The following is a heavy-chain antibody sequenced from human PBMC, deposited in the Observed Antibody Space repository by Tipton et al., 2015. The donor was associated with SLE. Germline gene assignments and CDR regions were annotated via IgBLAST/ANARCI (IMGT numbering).Heavy chain of an antibody. Sequence: TLSLTCIVSGGSISSVNYYWSWIRQHPGKGLEWIGYIYYSGSTYYNPSLKTRITISVDTSKNQFSLKLSSVTAADTAIYYCARVQGGFWRPADYWGQGTLVTVSS. CDR3: ARVQGGFWRPADY. D-gene: IGHD3-3*01. CDR2: IYYSGST. J-gene: IGHJ4*02. V-gene: IGHV4-31*03. CDR1: GGSISSVNYY.